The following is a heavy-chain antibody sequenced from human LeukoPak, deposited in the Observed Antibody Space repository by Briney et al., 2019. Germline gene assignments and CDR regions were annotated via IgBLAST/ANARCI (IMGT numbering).Heavy chain of an antibody. CDR2: IYYSGST. D-gene: IGHD4-17*01. CDR1: GGSISSYY. J-gene: IGHJ4*02. CDR3: ARGGIADYGDPKGYFDY. Sequence: SETLSLTCTVSGGSISSYYWSWIRQPPGKGLEWIGYIYYSGSTYYNPSLKSRVTISVDTSKNQFSLKLSSVTAADTAVYYCARGGIADYGDPKGYFDYWGQGTLVTVSS. V-gene: IGHV4-59*12.